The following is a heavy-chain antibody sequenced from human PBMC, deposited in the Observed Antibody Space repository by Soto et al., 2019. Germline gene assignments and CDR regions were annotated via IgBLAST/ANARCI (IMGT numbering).Heavy chain of an antibody. J-gene: IGHJ6*02. CDR3: AKDSDWNDEEGGMDV. CDR1: GFTFSSYA. Sequence: GGSLRLSCAASGFTFSSYAMSWVRQAPGKGLEWVSAISGSGGSTYYADSVKGRFTISRDNSKNTLYLQMNSLRAEDTVVYYCAKDSDWNDEEGGMDVWGQGTTVTVSS. D-gene: IGHD1-1*01. V-gene: IGHV3-23*01. CDR2: ISGSGGST.